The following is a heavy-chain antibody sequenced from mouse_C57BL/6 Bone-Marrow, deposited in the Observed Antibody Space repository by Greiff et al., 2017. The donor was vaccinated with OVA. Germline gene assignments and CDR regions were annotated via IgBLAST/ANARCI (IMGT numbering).Heavy chain of an antibody. D-gene: IGHD1-2*01. Sequence: VQLQQSGAELVRPGASVKLSCTASGFNIKDDYMHWVKQRPEQGLEWIGWIDPENGDTEYASKFQGKATITADTSSNTAYLQLSSLTSEDTAVYYCTTGRGTTACPRLYFDYWGQGTTLTVSS. V-gene: IGHV14-4*01. CDR3: TTGRGTTACPRLYFDY. CDR2: IDPENGDT. J-gene: IGHJ2*01. CDR1: GFNIKDDY.